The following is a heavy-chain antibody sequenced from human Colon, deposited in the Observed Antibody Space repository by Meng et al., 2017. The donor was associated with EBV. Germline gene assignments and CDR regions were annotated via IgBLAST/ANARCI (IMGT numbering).Heavy chain of an antibody. J-gene: IGHJ4*02. CDR1: GYTFTAYA. V-gene: IGHV1-3*01. Sequence: QVQLVQSGAEVKKPGASVNISFKASGYTFTAYAMHWVRQAPGQGLEWMGWINAGNGKTKYSQNFQGRVTIATDTSATTVYMDLSSLRSEDTALYYCARGWSRDGYNTPDYWGQGTLVTVAS. CDR3: ARGWSRDGYNTPDY. D-gene: IGHD5-24*01. CDR2: INAGNGKT.